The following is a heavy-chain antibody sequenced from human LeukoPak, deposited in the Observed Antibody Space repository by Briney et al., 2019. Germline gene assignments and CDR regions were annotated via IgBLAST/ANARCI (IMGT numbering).Heavy chain of an antibody. CDR2: IYTSGST. D-gene: IGHD3-22*01. V-gene: IGHV4-61*02. CDR3: ARGTMTDAFDI. Sequence: TSQTLSLTCTVSGGSISSGSYYWSWIRQPAGKGLEWIGRIYTSGSTNYNPSLRSRVTISVDTSKNQFSLKLSSVTAADTAVYYCARGTMTDAFDIWGQGTMVTVSS. J-gene: IGHJ3*02. CDR1: GGSISSGSYY.